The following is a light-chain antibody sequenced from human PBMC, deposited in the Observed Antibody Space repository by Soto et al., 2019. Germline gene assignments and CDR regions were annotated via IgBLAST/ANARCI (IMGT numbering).Light chain of an antibody. CDR1: QSVTSSY. CDR3: QHYGSSLRT. Sequence: EIVLTQSPGTLSLSPGERATLSCRASQSVTSSYLAWYQQKPGQPPRLLIYGASTRATGIPDRFSGSGSGTDVTLTISRLEPEDFAVYYCQHYGSSLRTFGQGTKVEIK. V-gene: IGKV3-20*01. CDR2: GAS. J-gene: IGKJ1*01.